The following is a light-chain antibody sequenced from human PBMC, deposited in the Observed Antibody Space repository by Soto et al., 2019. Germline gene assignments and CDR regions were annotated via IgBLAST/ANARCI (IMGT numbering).Light chain of an antibody. V-gene: IGKV3-11*01. CDR3: QQRSNWPPIT. CDR1: ESVSTN. J-gene: IGKJ5*01. Sequence: VVMTQSPATLSVSPGERATLSCRASESVSTNLAWYQQRPGQAPRLLIHDASHRAAGIPARFSGSGFGTDFTLTISSLEPEDAAVYYCQQRSNWPPITFGQGTRLEIK. CDR2: DAS.